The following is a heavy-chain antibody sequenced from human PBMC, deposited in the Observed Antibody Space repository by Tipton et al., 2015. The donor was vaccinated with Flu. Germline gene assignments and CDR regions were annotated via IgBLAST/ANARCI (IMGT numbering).Heavy chain of an antibody. CDR2: IYHSGSA. J-gene: IGHJ5*02. CDR3: VSRADWFDP. CDR1: GASISTYY. V-gene: IGHV4-59*08. D-gene: IGHD3-10*01. Sequence: TLSLTCTVSGASISTYYWSWIRQPPGKGLEWIGYIYHSGSAEYNPSPKSRVTISVDTSKNQFSLKLNSLTAADTAVYYCVSRADWFDPWGQGTLVTVSS.